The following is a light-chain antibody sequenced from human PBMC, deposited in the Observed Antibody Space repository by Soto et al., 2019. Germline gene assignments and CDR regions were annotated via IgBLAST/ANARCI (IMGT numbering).Light chain of an antibody. Sequence: QSVLTQPRSVSGSPGQSVIISCTGTSSDVGGYKYVSWYQQHPGKVPKLLIYDVTNRPSGVPDRFSGSKSGNTASLTISGLQAEDEADYYCCSYAGSYTHVVFGGGTKLTVL. V-gene: IGLV2-11*01. J-gene: IGLJ2*01. CDR3: CSYAGSYTHVV. CDR2: DVT. CDR1: SSDVGGYKY.